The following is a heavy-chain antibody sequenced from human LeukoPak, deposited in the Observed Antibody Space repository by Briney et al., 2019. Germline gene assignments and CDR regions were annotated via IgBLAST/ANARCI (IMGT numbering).Heavy chain of an antibody. J-gene: IGHJ5*02. CDR1: GGTFSSYA. Sequence: ASVKVSCKASGGTFSSYAISWVRQAPGQGLEWMGRIIPIFGTANYAQKFQGRVTITTDESTSTAYMELSSLRSEDTAVYYCARDGYSSSWYGSYWFDPWGQGTLVTVSS. CDR2: IIPIFGTA. V-gene: IGHV1-69*05. D-gene: IGHD6-13*01. CDR3: ARDGYSSSWYGSYWFDP.